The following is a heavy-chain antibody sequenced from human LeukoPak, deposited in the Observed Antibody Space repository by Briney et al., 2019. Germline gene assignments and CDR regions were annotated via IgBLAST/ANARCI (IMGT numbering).Heavy chain of an antibody. J-gene: IGHJ4*02. V-gene: IGHV3-30-3*01. Sequence: PGGSLRLSCAASGFTFSSYAMHWVRQAPGKGLEWVAVISYDGSNKYYADSVKGRFTISRDNSKNTLYLQMNSLRAEDTAVYYCARGSEEWELLWFDYWDQGTLVTVSS. CDR2: ISYDGSNK. CDR3: ARGSEEWELLWFDY. CDR1: GFTFSSYA. D-gene: IGHD1-26*01.